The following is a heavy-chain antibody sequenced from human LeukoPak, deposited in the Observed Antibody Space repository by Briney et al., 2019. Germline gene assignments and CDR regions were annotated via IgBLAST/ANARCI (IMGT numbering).Heavy chain of an antibody. CDR1: GGSFSGYY. V-gene: IGHV4-34*01. D-gene: IGHD3-3*01. J-gene: IGHJ6*02. Sequence: SETLSLTCAVYGGSFSGYYWSWIRQPPGKGLEWIGEINHSGSTNHNPSLKSRVTMSVDTSKNQFSLKLSSVTAADTAVYYCARQMWDDLWSGHTGGMDVWGQGTTVTVSS. CDR3: ARQMWDDLWSGHTGGMDV. CDR2: INHSGST.